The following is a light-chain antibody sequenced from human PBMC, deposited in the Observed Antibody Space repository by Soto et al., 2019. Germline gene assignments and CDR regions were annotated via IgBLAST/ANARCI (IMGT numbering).Light chain of an antibody. CDR2: EVT. CDR3: ISYTSSSTLYV. J-gene: IGLJ1*01. CDR1: SSDVGGYNF. V-gene: IGLV2-14*01. Sequence: QSALTRPASVSGSPGQSITISCTGTSSDVGGYNFVSWYQLYPGKAPKLMIYEVTNRPSGVSNRFSGSKSGNTASLTISGLQAEDEANYYCISYTSSSTLYVFGTGTKLTVL.